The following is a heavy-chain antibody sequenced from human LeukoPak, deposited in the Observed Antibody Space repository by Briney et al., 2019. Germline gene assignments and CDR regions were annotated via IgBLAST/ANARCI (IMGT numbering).Heavy chain of an antibody. CDR2: IYYSGDT. V-gene: IGHV4-59*13. D-gene: IGHD1-26*01. J-gene: IGHJ5*02. Sequence: SETLSLTCTVSGGSIRDYYWNWIRQPPGKGLEWIGYIYYSGDTNYNPSLKSRVTISVDTSKNQFSLKLTSVTAADSAVYYCASRKWELLSWFDPWGQGTLVTVSS. CDR3: ASRKWELLSWFDP. CDR1: GGSIRDYY.